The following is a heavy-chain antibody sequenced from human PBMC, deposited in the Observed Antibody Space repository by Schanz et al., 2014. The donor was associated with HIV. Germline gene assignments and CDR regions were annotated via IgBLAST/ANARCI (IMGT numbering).Heavy chain of an antibody. CDR2: ISSDGSYK. J-gene: IGHJ6*02. V-gene: IGHV3-30*04. CDR1: GFTFSSYA. Sequence: QVQLVESGGGLVKPGGSLRLSCAASGFTFSSYAMHWVRQAPGKGLEWVAIISSDGSYKYYADSVKGRFTISRDNSKNTLYLQMNSLRAEDTAVYYCAKDQGYDFWSGYYNYYGMDVWGQGTTVTVSS. CDR3: AKDQGYDFWSGYYNYYGMDV. D-gene: IGHD3-3*01.